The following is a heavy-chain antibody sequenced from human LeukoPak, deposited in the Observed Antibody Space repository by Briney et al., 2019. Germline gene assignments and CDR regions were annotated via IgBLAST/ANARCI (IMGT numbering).Heavy chain of an antibody. V-gene: IGHV3-7*04. CDR1: GFTFSSYW. CDR3: ARGYSYVFY. Sequence: GGSRRLSCAASGFTFSSYWMSWVRQAPGKGLEWVANIKLDGSETNYGDSVKGRFTISRDNAKNSLFLQMNSLRAEDTAVYYCARGYSYVFYWGQGTLVSVSS. J-gene: IGHJ4*02. D-gene: IGHD5-18*01. CDR2: IKLDGSET.